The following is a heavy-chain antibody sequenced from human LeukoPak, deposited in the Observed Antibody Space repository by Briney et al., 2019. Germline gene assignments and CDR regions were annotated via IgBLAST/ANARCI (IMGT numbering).Heavy chain of an antibody. CDR1: GYTLTELS. Sequence: ASVKVSCKVSGYTLTELSMHWVRQAPGKGLEWVGGFDPEDGETIYAQKFQGRVTMTEDTSTDTAYMELSSLRSEDTAVYYCATGWERRGFYYYGMDVWGQGTTVTVSS. J-gene: IGHJ6*02. D-gene: IGHD1-1*01. CDR2: FDPEDGET. V-gene: IGHV1-24*01. CDR3: ATGWERRGFYYYGMDV.